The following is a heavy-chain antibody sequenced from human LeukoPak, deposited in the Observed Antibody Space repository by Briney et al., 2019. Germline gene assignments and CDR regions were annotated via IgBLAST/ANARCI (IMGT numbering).Heavy chain of an antibody. J-gene: IGHJ4*02. D-gene: IGHD2-2*01. CDR3: AKGYQLLSTPTFDY. V-gene: IGHV3-9*03. CDR1: GFTFGDYA. Sequence: GRSLRLSCAASGFTFGDYAMHWVRHAPGKGLEWVSGISWNSGSIGYADSVKGRFTISRDNAKNSLYLQMNSLRAEDMALYYCAKGYQLLSTPTFDYWGQGTLVTVSS. CDR2: ISWNSGSI.